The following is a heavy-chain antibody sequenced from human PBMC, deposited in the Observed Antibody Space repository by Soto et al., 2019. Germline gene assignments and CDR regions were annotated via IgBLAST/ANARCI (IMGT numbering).Heavy chain of an antibody. CDR1: GGSISSYY. CDR3: AITYDILTGTIDY. V-gene: IGHV4-59*01. J-gene: IGHJ4*02. Sequence: SETLSLTCTVSGGSISSYYWSWIRQPPGKGLEWIGYIYYSGSTNYNPSLKSRVTISVDTSKNQFSLKLSSVTAADTAVYYCAITYDILTGTIDYWGQGTLVIVSS. D-gene: IGHD3-9*01. CDR2: IYYSGST.